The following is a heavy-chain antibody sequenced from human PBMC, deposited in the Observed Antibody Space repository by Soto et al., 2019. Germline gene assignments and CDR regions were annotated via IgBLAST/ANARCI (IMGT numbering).Heavy chain of an antibody. CDR2: INPNSGGT. D-gene: IGHD3-16*01. V-gene: IGHV1-2*04. CDR1: GYTFTGYY. Sequence: ASVKVSCKASGYTFTGYYMHWVRQAPGQGLEWMGWINPNSGGTNYAQKFQGWVTMTRDTSISTAYMELSRLRSDDTAVYYCARDWGSPSSGWIDPRGQGTLVTVSS. CDR3: ARDWGSPSSGWIDP. J-gene: IGHJ5*02.